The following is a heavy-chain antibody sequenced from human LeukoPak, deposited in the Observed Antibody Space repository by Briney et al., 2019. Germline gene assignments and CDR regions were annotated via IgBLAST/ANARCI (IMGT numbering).Heavy chain of an antibody. CDR2: IYYSGST. CDR3: ARDGLYSSGLDY. D-gene: IGHD6-19*01. Sequence: SETLSLTCTVSGGSISSYYWSWIRQPPGKGLEWIGYIYYSGSTNYNPSLKSRVTISVDTSKNQFSLKLGSVTAADTAVYYCARDGLYSSGLDYWGQGTLVTVSS. CDR1: GGSISSYY. J-gene: IGHJ4*02. V-gene: IGHV4-59*01.